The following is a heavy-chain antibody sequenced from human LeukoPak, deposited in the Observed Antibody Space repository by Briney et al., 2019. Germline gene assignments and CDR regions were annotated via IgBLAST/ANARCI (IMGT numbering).Heavy chain of an antibody. J-gene: IGHJ4*02. D-gene: IGHD3-3*01. V-gene: IGHV3-30*03. Sequence: PGGSLRLSCAPSGFTFSNHGMHWVRQAPGKGLEWVAIISSDGSRKYYAHSVEGRFTISRDNSKNTPYLQMDSLRAEDTAVYYCARDRAWNYFDYWGQGTLVTVSS. CDR2: ISSDGSRK. CDR3: ARDRAWNYFDY. CDR1: GFTFSNHG.